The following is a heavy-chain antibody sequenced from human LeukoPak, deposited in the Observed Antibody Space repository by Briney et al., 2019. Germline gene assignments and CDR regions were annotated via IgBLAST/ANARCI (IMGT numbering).Heavy chain of an antibody. CDR2: IYSSGST. J-gene: IGHJ3*02. D-gene: IGHD6-6*01. CDR3: ARGGRDSSSSYAFDI. CDR1: GGSISSYY. V-gene: IGHV4-4*07. Sequence: SETLSLTCTVSGGSISSYYWSWIRQPAGKGLEWIGRIYSSGSTNYNPSLKSRVTMSVDSSKNQSSLKLSSVTAADTAVYYCARGGRDSSSSYAFDIWGQGTMVTVSS.